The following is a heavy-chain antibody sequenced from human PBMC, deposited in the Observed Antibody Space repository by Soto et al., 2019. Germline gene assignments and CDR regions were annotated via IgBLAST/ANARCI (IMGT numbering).Heavy chain of an antibody. D-gene: IGHD3-22*01. J-gene: IGHJ4*02. CDR3: AKQPYDSSGYYLDY. CDR2: ISYDGSNK. Sequence: GGSLRLSCAASGFTFSSYGMHWFRQAPGKGLEWVAVISYDGSNKYYADSVKGRFTISRDNSKNTLYLQMNSLRAEDTAVYYCAKQPYDSSGYYLDYWGQGTLVTVST. V-gene: IGHV3-30*18. CDR1: GFTFSSYG.